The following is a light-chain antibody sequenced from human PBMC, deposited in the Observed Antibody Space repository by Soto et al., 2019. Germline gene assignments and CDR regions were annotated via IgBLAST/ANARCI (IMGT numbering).Light chain of an antibody. CDR1: QDITNY. Sequence: IQITQSPSTLSGSLGDRVTITCRASQDITNYLNWYQQKPGKAPNLLIYGASNLETGVPSRFSGSGSGTDFTFTISSLQAEDIGTYFCQQYDSVFTFGQGTRLEIK. J-gene: IGKJ5*01. CDR3: QQYDSVFT. CDR2: GAS. V-gene: IGKV1-33*01.